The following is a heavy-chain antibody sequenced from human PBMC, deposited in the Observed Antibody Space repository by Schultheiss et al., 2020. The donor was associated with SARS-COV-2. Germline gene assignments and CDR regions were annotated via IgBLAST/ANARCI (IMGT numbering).Heavy chain of an antibody. CDR1: GGSISSGGYY. CDR2: IYYSGST. Sequence: SCTVSGGSISSGGYYWSWIRQHPGKGLEWIGYIYYSGSTYYNPSLKSRVTISVDTSKNQFSLKLSSVTAADTAVYYCAGTYVTTVTVDYWGQGTLVTVSS. J-gene: IGHJ4*02. D-gene: IGHD4-17*01. CDR3: AGTYVTTVTVDY. V-gene: IGHV4-31*03.